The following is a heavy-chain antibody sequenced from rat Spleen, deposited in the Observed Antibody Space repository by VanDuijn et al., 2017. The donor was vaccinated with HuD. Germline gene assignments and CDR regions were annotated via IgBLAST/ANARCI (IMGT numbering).Heavy chain of an antibody. Sequence: QVQLKESGPGLVQPSQTLSLTCTVSGFSLTSYNVHWVRQPTGKGLEWMGIIWTAGSTDYNSALRSRLSISRDTSKSQVFLKMNSVQAEDTAIYFCARSYGGYTQHWFAYWGQGTLVAVSS. J-gene: IGHJ3*01. CDR2: IWTAGST. D-gene: IGHD1-11*01. CDR1: GFSLTSYN. CDR3: ARSYGGYTQHWFAY. V-gene: IGHV2-30*01.